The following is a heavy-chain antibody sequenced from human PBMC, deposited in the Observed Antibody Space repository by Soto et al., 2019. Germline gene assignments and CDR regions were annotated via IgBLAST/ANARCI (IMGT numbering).Heavy chain of an antibody. CDR2: IIPIFGTA. CDR1: GGTFSSYA. D-gene: IGHD1-26*01. CDR3: ARGPWYSGSYCYFDY. Sequence: AASVKVSCKASGGTFSSYAISWVRQAPGQGLEWMGGIIPIFGTANYAQKFQGRVTITADESTSTAYMELSSLRSEDTAVYYCARGPWYSGSYCYFDYWGQGTLVTVSS. V-gene: IGHV1-69*01. J-gene: IGHJ4*02.